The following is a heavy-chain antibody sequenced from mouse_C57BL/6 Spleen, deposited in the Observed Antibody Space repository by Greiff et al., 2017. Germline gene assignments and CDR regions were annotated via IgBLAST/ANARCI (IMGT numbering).Heavy chain of an antibody. V-gene: IGHV5-17*01. D-gene: IGHD2-4*01. CDR2: ISSGSSTI. J-gene: IGHJ1*03. CDR3: ARLPIYYYYGFDV. Sequence: EVMLVESGGGLVKPGGSLKLSCAASGFTFSDYGMHWVRQAPEKGLEWVAYISSGSSTIYYADKVKGRCTISRDNAKNTLFLQMTSLRSEDAAMEYCARLPIYYYYGFDVWGTGTTVTVSS. CDR1: GFTFSDYG.